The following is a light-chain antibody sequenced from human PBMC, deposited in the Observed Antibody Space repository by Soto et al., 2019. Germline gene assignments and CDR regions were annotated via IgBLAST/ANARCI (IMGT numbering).Light chain of an antibody. J-gene: IGLJ1*01. Sequence: QSDLTQPPSASGSLGQSVTISCTGTSSDVGGYKHVSWYQQNPGKAPTLMIYDVSQLPSGVPDRFSGSKSGNTASLTVSGLHAEDEADYCCSSYAGSTNVVVGTGTTVAVL. CDR1: SSDVGGYKH. CDR3: SSYAGSTNVV. CDR2: DVS. V-gene: IGLV2-8*01.